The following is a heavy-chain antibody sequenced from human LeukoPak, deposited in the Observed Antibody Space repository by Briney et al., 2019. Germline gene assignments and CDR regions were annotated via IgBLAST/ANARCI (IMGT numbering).Heavy chain of an antibody. CDR3: ARSPSSFDP. CDR1: AFTFCDYT. D-gene: IGHD3-16*02. Sequence: GGSLRLSCTASAFTFCDYTMSWVRQAPGKGLEWVSSISSSGDTIDYADSVKGRFTISRDNAKNSLYLQMNSLRAEDTAVYYCARSPSSFDPWGQGALVTVSS. V-gene: IGHV3-48*03. CDR2: ISSSGDTI. J-gene: IGHJ5*02.